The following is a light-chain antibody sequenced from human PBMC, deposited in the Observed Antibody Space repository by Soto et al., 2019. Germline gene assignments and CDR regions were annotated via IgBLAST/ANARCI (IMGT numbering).Light chain of an antibody. V-gene: IGLV2-14*03. Sequence: QSVLTQPASVSGSPGQSITISCTGTTNDIAVYSYVAWYQQHPGKAPNLMIYDVTTRPSGVSGRFSGSKSGDTASLTISGLQAEDEAIYYCSSYRSGSTTVVFGGGTKVTVL. CDR1: TNDIAVYSY. J-gene: IGLJ3*02. CDR2: DVT. CDR3: SSYRSGSTTVV.